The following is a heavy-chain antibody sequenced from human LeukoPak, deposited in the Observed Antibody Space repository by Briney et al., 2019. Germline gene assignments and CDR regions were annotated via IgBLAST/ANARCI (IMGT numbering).Heavy chain of an antibody. V-gene: IGHV3-53*01. J-gene: IGHJ4*02. D-gene: IGHD3/OR15-3a*01. CDR2: IYSGGST. CDR1: GFTVSSNY. Sequence: PGGSLRLSCAASGFTVSSNYMSWVRQAPGKGLEWVSVIYSGGSTYYADSVKGRFTISRDNSKNTLYLQMNSLRAEDTAVYYCARVHYEFSFDYWGQGTLVTVSS. CDR3: ARVHYEFSFDY.